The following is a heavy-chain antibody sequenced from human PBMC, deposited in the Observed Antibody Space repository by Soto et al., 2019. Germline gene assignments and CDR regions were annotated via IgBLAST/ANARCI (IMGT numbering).Heavy chain of an antibody. Sequence: EVRLLESGGGLVQPGGSLRLSCAASGFTFSSYAMSWVRQAPGKGLERVSVISGSGGSTYYADSVKGRFTISRDNSKNTLNLQMNSLRAEDTAVYYCARRGSGSYYDYWGQGTLVTVSS. CDR2: ISGSGGST. J-gene: IGHJ4*02. CDR1: GFTFSSYA. V-gene: IGHV3-23*01. D-gene: IGHD1-26*01. CDR3: ARRGSGSYYDY.